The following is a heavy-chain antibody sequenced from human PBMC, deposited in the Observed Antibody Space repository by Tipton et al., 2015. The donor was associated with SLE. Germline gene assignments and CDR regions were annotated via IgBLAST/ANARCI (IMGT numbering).Heavy chain of an antibody. D-gene: IGHD3-22*01. CDR1: CGSISSSSSF. Sequence: TLSLTCTVSCGSISSSSSFCVWIRQPPGKGLEWIWSIYHTGGASYNPSLKRRVTISGDTSKNHFSLKLTSVTAADTAVYYCARPSRVNLIVVDAFDIWGQGTIVTVSS. CDR2: IYHTGGA. V-gene: IGHV4-39*02. J-gene: IGHJ3*02. CDR3: ARPSRVNLIVVDAFDI.